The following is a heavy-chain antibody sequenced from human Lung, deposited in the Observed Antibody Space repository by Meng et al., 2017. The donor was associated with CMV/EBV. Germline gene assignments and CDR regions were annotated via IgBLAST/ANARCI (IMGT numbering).Heavy chain of an antibody. CDR2: IYYSEST. CDR3: ARSRAGAATPSPDY. J-gene: IGHJ4*02. CDR1: GASISGGDLY. V-gene: IGHV4-30-4*08. Sequence: LXCTVSGASISGGDLYWSWIRQPPGKGLEWIGYIYYSESTYFKSSLRSRVTISDDTSKNQFSLRLTSVTAADTAVYYCARSRAGAATPSPDYWGQGTLVTVSS. D-gene: IGHD2-15*01.